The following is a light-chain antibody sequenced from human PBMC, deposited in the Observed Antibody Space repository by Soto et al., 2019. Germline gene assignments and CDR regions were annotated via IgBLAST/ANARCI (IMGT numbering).Light chain of an antibody. Sequence: DIQMTQSPSSLSASVGDRVTITCRASQTISSYLNWYQQKRGKAPKLLIYAASSSQSGVPSRFSGSGSGTDFTLTISSLQPEDFATDYVQQSYSIPYTFGQGTKLEIK. CDR3: QQSYSIPYT. J-gene: IGKJ2*01. CDR2: AAS. CDR1: QTISSY. V-gene: IGKV1-39*01.